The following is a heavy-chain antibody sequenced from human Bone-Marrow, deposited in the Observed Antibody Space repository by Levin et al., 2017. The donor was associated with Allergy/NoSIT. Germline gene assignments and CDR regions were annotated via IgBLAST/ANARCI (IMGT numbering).Heavy chain of an antibody. CDR1: GGSISSGGYY. J-gene: IGHJ3*02. Sequence: SETLSLTCTVSGGSISSGGYYWSWIRQHPGKGLEWIGYIYYSGSTYYNPSLKSRVTISVDTSKNQFSLKLSSVTAADTAVYYCARDPGYNWNPGAFDIWGQGTMVTVSS. CDR2: IYYSGST. D-gene: IGHD1-20*01. CDR3: ARDPGYNWNPGAFDI. V-gene: IGHV4-31*03.